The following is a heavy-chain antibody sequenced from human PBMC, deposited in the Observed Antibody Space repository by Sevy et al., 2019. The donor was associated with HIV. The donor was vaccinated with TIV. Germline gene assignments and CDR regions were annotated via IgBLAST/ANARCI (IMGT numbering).Heavy chain of an antibody. V-gene: IGHV4-61*02. CDR2: IYTSGST. J-gene: IGHJ6*03. CDR1: GGSISSGSYY. D-gene: IGHD2-2*01. Sequence: SETLSLTCTVSGGSISSGSYYWSWIRQPAGKGLEWIGRIYTSGSTNYNPSLKSRVTISVDTSKNQFSLKLSSVTAADTAVYYCARGPTVVPAATRGGYYYYMDVWGKGTTVTVSS. CDR3: ARGPTVVPAATRGGYYYYMDV.